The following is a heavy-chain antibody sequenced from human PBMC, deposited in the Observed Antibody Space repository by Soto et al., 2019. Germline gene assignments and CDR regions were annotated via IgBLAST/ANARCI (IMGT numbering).Heavy chain of an antibody. CDR2: ISSSSSTI. J-gene: IGHJ4*02. CDR3: ARDRLYYYGSGSPPGY. V-gene: IGHV3-48*04. D-gene: IGHD3-10*01. CDR1: GFTFSSYS. Sequence: GGSLRLSCAASGFTFSSYSMNWVRQAPGKGLEWVSYISSSSSTIYYADSVKGRFTISRDNAKNSLYLQMNSLRAEDTALYYCARDRLYYYGSGSPPGYWGQGTLVTVSS.